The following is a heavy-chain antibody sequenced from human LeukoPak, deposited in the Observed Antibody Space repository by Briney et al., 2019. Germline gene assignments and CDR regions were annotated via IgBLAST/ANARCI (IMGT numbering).Heavy chain of an antibody. V-gene: IGHV3-53*01. CDR1: GLTVSSNY. CDR3: ASGGIQLWLSIGGYYYYGMDV. CDR2: IYSGGST. J-gene: IGHJ6*02. D-gene: IGHD5-18*01. Sequence: GGSLRLSCAASGLTVSSNYMSWVRQAPGKGLEWVSVIYSGGSTYYADSVKGRFTISRDNSRNTLYLQMNSLRAEDTAVYYCASGGIQLWLSIGGYYYYGMDVWGQGTTVTVSS.